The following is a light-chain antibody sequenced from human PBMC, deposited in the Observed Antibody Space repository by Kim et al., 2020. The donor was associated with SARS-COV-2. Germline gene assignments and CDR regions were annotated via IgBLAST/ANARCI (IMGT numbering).Light chain of an antibody. Sequence: GQSITISCTGTSSGVGGYNYVSWYQQHPGKAPKLMIYDVSERPSGVSNRFSGSKSGNTASLTISGLQAEDEADYYCSSYTSSSTLVFGGGTQLTVL. CDR1: SSGVGGYNY. CDR2: DVS. CDR3: SSYTSSSTLV. V-gene: IGLV2-14*04. J-gene: IGLJ2*01.